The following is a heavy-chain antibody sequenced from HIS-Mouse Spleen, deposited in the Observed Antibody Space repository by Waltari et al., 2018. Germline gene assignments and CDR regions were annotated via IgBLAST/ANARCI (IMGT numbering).Heavy chain of an antibody. CDR1: GGSISSSSYY. Sequence: QLQLQESGPGLVKPSETLSLTCTVSGGSISSSSYYWGWIRQPPGKGLGWIGSIYYSGITYYNPSRKSRVTISVDTSKNQFSLKLSSVTAADTAVYYCAREIPYSSSWYDWYFDLWGRGTLVTVSS. CDR2: IYYSGIT. CDR3: AREIPYSSSWYDWYFDL. D-gene: IGHD6-13*01. V-gene: IGHV4-39*07. J-gene: IGHJ2*01.